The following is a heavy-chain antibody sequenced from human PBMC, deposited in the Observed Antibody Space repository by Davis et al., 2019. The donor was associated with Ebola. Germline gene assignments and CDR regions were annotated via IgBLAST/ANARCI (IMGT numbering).Heavy chain of an antibody. V-gene: IGHV3-23*01. Sequence: GESLKISCAASGFTFSSNSMNWVRQAPGKWLEWVSTLGLSADTYYADSVKGRFTISRDNSKNTLYLQMNSLRAEDTAVYYCAKADDFWSGYPYYYYYGMDVWGQGTTVTVSS. J-gene: IGHJ6*02. D-gene: IGHD3-3*01. CDR3: AKADDFWSGYPYYYYYGMDV. CDR2: LGLSADT. CDR1: GFTFSSNS.